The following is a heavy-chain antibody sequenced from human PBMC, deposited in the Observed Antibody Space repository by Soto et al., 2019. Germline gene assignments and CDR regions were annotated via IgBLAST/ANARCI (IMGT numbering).Heavy chain of an antibody. CDR1: GFTVSSNY. Sequence: GSLRLSCAASGFTVSSNYMSWVRQPPGKGLEWIGEIYHSGSANYNPSLKSRVTISVDNSKNQFSLNLNSVTAADTAVYYCARYNAASGTYYFDYWGQGTLVTVPQ. V-gene: IGHV4-4*02. CDR3: ARYNAASGTYYFDY. D-gene: IGHD6-13*01. CDR2: IYHSGSA. J-gene: IGHJ4*02.